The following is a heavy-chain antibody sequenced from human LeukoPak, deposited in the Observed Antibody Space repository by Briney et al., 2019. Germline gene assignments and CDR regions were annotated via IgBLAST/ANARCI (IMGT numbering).Heavy chain of an antibody. CDR3: AKATYYDILTGPYYSDY. CDR2: ISWNSGSI. J-gene: IGHJ4*02. V-gene: IGHV3-9*01. Sequence: PGGSLRLSCAASGFTFDDYAMHWVRQAPGKGLEWVSGISWNSGSIGYADSVKGRFTISRDNAKNSLYLQMNSLRAEDTALYYCAKATYYDILTGPYYSDYWGQGTLVTVSS. D-gene: IGHD3-9*01. CDR1: GFTFDDYA.